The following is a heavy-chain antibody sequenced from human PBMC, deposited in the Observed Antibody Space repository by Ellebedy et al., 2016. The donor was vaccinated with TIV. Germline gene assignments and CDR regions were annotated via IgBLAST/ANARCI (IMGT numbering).Heavy chain of an antibody. CDR3: VLDAAVDTFEN. V-gene: IGHV4-39*01. CDR2: IYYSGST. CDR1: GVSSSSRNYY. J-gene: IGHJ4*02. Sequence: SETLSLTCNVSGVSSSSRNYYWGWVRQPPGKGLEWVGRIYYSGSTYYNPSLKSRLTISADTSKNQFSLRLSSVTAADTAVYFCVLDAAVDTFENWGQGTLVTVSS. D-gene: IGHD6-13*01.